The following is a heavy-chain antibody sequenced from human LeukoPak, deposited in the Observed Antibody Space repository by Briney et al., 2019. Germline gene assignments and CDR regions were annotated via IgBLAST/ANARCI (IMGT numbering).Heavy chain of an antibody. CDR2: IWYDGNNE. CDR3: AKGNGGYYYYMDV. J-gene: IGHJ6*03. CDR1: GFTFSSYG. Sequence: PGRSLRLSCATSGFTFSSYGMHWVRQAPGKGLEWVAAIWYDGNNEYYADSVKGRFTISRDNSKNTLYLQMNSLRAEDTAVYYCAKGNGGYYYYMDVWGKGTTVTVSS. V-gene: IGHV3-33*06. D-gene: IGHD1-1*01.